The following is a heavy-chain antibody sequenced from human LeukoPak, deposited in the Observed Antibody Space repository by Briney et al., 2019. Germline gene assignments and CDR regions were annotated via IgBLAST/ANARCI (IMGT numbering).Heavy chain of an antibody. V-gene: IGHV1-8*03. J-gene: IGHJ6*03. D-gene: IGHD2-2*01. Sequence: ASVKVPCKASGYTFTSYGINWVRQATGQGLEWMGWMNPNSGNTGYAQKFQGRVTITRNTSISTAYMELSSLRSEDTAVYYCATSTMPCSSTSCYYPRASVYYYYMDVWGKGTTVTVSS. CDR1: GYTFTSYG. CDR3: ATSTMPCSSTSCYYPRASVYYYYMDV. CDR2: MNPNSGNT.